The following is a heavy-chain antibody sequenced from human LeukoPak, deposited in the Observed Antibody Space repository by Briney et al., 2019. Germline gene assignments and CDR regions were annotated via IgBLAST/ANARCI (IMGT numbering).Heavy chain of an antibody. Sequence: SVKVSCKASGGTFSRCAISWVRQAPGQGLEWMGGIIPIFGTANYAQKFQGKVTIIADESTSTAYMELRSLRSEDTAVYYCARGWDYDSGGRPTAYVYWGQGTLVTVSS. CDR3: ARGWDYDSGGRPTAYVY. V-gene: IGHV1-69*01. J-gene: IGHJ4*02. CDR2: IIPIFGTA. CDR1: GGTFSRCA. D-gene: IGHD3-22*01.